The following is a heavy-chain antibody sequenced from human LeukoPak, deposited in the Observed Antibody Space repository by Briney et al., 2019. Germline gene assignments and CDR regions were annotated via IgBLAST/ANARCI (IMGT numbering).Heavy chain of an antibody. J-gene: IGHJ5*02. D-gene: IGHD6-6*01. CDR2: INPNSGGT. CDR1: GYTFTGYY. Sequence: ASVKVSCKASGYTFTGYYMHWVRQAPGQGLEWMGWINPNSGGTNYAQKFQGRVTMTRDTSISTAYMELSRLRSDDTAVYYCAFEYSSSVNWFDPWGQGTLVTVSS. V-gene: IGHV1-2*02. CDR3: AFEYSSSVNWFDP.